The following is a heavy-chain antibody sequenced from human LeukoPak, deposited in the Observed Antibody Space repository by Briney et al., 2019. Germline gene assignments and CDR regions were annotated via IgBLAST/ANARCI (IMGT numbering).Heavy chain of an antibody. J-gene: IGHJ5*02. CDR3: ARAGFCTTTNCYAGWFDP. CDR2: MYHSGNT. CDR1: GHSISSGGYS. D-gene: IGHD2-2*01. V-gene: IGHV4-30-2*01. Sequence: SETLSLTCDVSGHSISSGGYSRTWIRQPTGKGLEWIGYMYHSGNTYYNPSLKSRVTISVDRAKNQFLLTLSSVTAADTAVYYCARAGFCTTTNCYAGWFDPWGQGTLVTVSS.